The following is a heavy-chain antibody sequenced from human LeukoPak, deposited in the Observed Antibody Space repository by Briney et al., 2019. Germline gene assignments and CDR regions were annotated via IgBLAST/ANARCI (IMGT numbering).Heavy chain of an antibody. Sequence: GGSLRLSCAASGFTFSNYAMSWVRQAPGKGLEWVSAISGSGGSIYYADSVKGRFTISRDNSKNTLYLQMNSLRAEDTAVYYCAKDRVGITMVRGVIIPYYFDYWGQGTLVTVSS. CDR1: GFTFSNYA. J-gene: IGHJ4*02. CDR3: AKDRVGITMVRGVIIPYYFDY. CDR2: ISGSGGSI. D-gene: IGHD3-10*01. V-gene: IGHV3-23*01.